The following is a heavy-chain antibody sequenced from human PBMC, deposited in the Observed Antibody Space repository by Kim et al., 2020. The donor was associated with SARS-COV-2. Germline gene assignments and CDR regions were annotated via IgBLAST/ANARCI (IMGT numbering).Heavy chain of an antibody. CDR3: AKDLLRAAAGTRMSDDY. J-gene: IGHJ4*02. V-gene: IGHV3-43*01. Sequence: VKGRFTISRDNSKNSLYLQMNSLRTEDTALYYCAKDLLRAAAGTRMSDDYWGQGTLVTVSS. D-gene: IGHD6-13*01.